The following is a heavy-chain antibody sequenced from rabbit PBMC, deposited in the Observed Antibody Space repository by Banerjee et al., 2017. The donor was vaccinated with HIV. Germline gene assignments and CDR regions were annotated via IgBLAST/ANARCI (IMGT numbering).Heavy chain of an antibody. Sequence: QSLEESGGDLVKPGASLTLTCTASGFSFSSSDYMCWVRQAPGKGLEWIACIYISTGSTWYASWAKGRFTISKTSSTTVTLQMTSLTAADTATYFCVRDEWLGLYFNLWGPGTLVTVS. J-gene: IGHJ4*01. D-gene: IGHD4-1*01. CDR1: GFSFSSSDY. CDR3: VRDEWLGLYFNL. CDR2: IYISTGST. V-gene: IGHV1S40*01.